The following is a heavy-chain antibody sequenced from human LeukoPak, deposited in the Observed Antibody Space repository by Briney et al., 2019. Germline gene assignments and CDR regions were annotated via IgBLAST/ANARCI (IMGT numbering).Heavy chain of an antibody. J-gene: IGHJ4*02. V-gene: IGHV3-30*02. D-gene: IGHD6-13*01. CDR3: AKANDIAADY. Sequence: PGGSLRLSCAASGFTFSSYWMSWVRQAPGKGLEWVAFIRYDGSNKYYADSVKGRFTISRDNSKNTLYLQMNSLRAEDTAVYYCAKANDIAADYWGQGTLVTVSS. CDR2: IRYDGSNK. CDR1: GFTFSSYW.